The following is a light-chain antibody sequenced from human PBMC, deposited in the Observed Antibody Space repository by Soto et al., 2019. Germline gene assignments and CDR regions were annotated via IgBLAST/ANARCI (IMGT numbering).Light chain of an antibody. CDR2: GAS. J-gene: IGKJ1*01. Sequence: EIVLTQPPGTLSLSPGEGATLSCRAIQSVSSSYLAWYQQKPGQAPRLLIYGASSRATGIPDRFSGSGSGTDFTLTISRLEPEDFAVYYCQQYGSSPPIPFGQGTKVDIK. V-gene: IGKV3-20*01. CDR1: QSVSSSY. CDR3: QQYGSSPPIP.